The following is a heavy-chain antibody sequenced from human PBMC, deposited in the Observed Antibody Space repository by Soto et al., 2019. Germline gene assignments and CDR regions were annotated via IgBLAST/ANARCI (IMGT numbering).Heavy chain of an antibody. Sequence: SETLSLTCTVSGGSISSSSYYWGWIRQPPGKGLEWIGSINYSGSTYYNPSLKSRVTISVDTSKTQFSLKLRSVTAADTAVYYCARRLLRDCDWSGKTDYYYYMDVWGKGTPVTVSS. CDR3: ARRLLRDCDWSGKTDYYYYMDV. D-gene: IGHD3-9*01. CDR1: GGSISSSSYY. J-gene: IGHJ6*03. CDR2: INYSGST. V-gene: IGHV4-39*01.